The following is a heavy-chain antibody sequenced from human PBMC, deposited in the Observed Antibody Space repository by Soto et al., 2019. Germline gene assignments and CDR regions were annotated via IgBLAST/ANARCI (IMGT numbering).Heavy chain of an antibody. CDR3: ARPWELLDNSFDY. D-gene: IGHD1-26*01. J-gene: IGHJ4*02. Sequence: GGSLRLSCAASGFTFSSYSMNWVRQAPGKGLEWVSSISSSSSYIYYADSVKGRFTISRDNAKNSLYLQMNSLRAEDTAVYYCARPWELLDNSFDYWGQGTLVTVSS. CDR2: ISSSSSYI. CDR1: GFTFSSYS. V-gene: IGHV3-21*01.